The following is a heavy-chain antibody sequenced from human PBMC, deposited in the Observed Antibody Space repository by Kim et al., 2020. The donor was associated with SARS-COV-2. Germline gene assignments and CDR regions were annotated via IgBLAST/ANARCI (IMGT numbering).Heavy chain of an antibody. D-gene: IGHD3-10*02. CDR2: SGNT. CDR3: ASVRGSP. Sequence: SGNTGYAQKFQGRVTMTRNTSISTAYMELSSLRSEDTAVYYCASVRGSPWGQGTLVTVSS. V-gene: IGHV1-8*01. J-gene: IGHJ5*02.